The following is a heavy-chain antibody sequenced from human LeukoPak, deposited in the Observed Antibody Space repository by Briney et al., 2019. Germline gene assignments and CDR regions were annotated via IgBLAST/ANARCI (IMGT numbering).Heavy chain of an antibody. J-gene: IGHJ3*02. CDR3: ARIRESLGLGAFDI. CDR2: INSDGSTT. V-gene: IGHV3-74*03. Sequence: PGGSLRLSCAASGFXFSNYWMCWVRQAPGKGLVCVSRINSDGSTTTYADSVKGRFTISRDNAKNTLYLQMNSLRAEDSALYYCARIRESLGLGAFDIWGQGTMVTVSS. D-gene: IGHD7-27*01. CDR1: GFXFSNYW.